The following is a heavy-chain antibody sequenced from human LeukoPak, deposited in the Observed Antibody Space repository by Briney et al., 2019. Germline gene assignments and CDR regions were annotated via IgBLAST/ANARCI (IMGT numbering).Heavy chain of an antibody. Sequence: GASVKVSCKASGYTFTGYYMHWVRQAPGQGLEWMGWINPNSGGTNFAQKFQGRVTMTRDTSISTAYMEVSSLRSDDTAIYYCAKIGDSGWFPDYWRQGTLVTVSS. D-gene: IGHD6-19*01. V-gene: IGHV1-2*02. CDR1: GYTFTGYY. CDR2: INPNSGGT. J-gene: IGHJ4*02. CDR3: AKIGDSGWFPDY.